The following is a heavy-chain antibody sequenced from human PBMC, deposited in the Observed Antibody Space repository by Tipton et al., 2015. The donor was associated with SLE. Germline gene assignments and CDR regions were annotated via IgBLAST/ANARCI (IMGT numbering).Heavy chain of an antibody. CDR2: IYYSGST. D-gene: IGHD7-27*01. CDR3: ARLPNWESRYYHGMDV. CDR1: GGYIDISSYY. J-gene: IGHJ6*02. V-gene: IGHV4-39*01. Sequence: GLVKPSETLSLTCTVSGGYIDISSYYWGWIRQPPGKGLEWMGSIYYSGSTYYNPSLKSRVTISVDTSKNQFSLKLSSVTAADTAVYYCARLPNWESRYYHGMDVWGQWPTVTVSS.